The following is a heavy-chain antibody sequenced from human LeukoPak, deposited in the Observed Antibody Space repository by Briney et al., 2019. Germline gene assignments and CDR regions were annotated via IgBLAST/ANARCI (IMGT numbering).Heavy chain of an antibody. V-gene: IGHV3-15*01. CDR2: IRDKPDGGTT. J-gene: IGHJ6*02. D-gene: IGHD2-2*01. Sequence: GGSLRLSCAASGFTFSNGWMSWVRQAPGKGLEWVGLIRDKPDGGTTDYAAPVKGRFTISRDDSKSMPYLQMNSLKTEDTAVYYCTTDNAPGMDVWGQGTTVTVSS. CDR1: GFTFSNGW. CDR3: TTDNAPGMDV.